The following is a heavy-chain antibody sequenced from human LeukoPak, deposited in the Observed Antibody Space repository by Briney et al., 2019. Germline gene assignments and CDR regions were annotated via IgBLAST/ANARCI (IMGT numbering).Heavy chain of an antibody. CDR2: IYYSGST. CDR1: GGSISNYY. D-gene: IGHD3-22*01. V-gene: IGHV4-59*01. Sequence: SETLSLTCTVSGGSISNYYWSWIRQPPGKGLEWIGYIYYSGSTNYNPSLKSRVTISVDTSKNQFALKLSSVTAADTAMYYCARLGDRSGYYPFDYWGQGTLVSVPS. J-gene: IGHJ4*02. CDR3: ARLGDRSGYYPFDY.